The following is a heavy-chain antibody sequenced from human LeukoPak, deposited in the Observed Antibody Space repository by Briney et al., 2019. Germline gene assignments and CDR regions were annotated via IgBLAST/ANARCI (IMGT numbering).Heavy chain of an antibody. J-gene: IGHJ4*02. V-gene: IGHV3-23*01. CDR2: ISGSGGST. D-gene: IGHD3-3*01. CDR1: GFTFSSYA. CDR3: AKRHYDFRSGYQNQMYYFDY. Sequence: PGGSLRLSCAASGFTFSSYAMSWVRQAPGKGLEWVSAISGSGGSTYYADSVKGRFTISRDNSKNTLYLQMNSLRAEDTAVYYCAKRHYDFRSGYQNQMYYFDYWGQGTLVTVSS.